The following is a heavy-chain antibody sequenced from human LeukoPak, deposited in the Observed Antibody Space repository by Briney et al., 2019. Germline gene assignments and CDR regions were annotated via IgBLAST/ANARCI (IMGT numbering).Heavy chain of an antibody. Sequence: GGSLRLSCAASGSTVSSIFMSCVRQAPGKGLEWVSVIYSGGKTHYADSVKGRFSISRDNSKNRMYLQMNSLKAEDTAVYYCVSEMDVWGQGTTVTVSS. CDR1: GSTVSSIF. CDR2: IYSGGKT. CDR3: VSEMDV. J-gene: IGHJ6*02. V-gene: IGHV3-66*01.